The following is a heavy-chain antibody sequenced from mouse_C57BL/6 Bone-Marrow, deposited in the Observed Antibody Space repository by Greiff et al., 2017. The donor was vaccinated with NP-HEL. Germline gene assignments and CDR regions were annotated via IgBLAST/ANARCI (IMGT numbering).Heavy chain of an antibody. Sequence: VQLQQSGPGLVKPSQSLSLTCSVTGYSITSGYYWNWIRQFPGNKLEWMGYISYDGSNNYNPSLKNRISITRDTSKNQFFLKLNSVTTEDTATYYCARAVTLFAYWGQGTLVTVSA. V-gene: IGHV3-6*01. CDR1: GYSITSGYY. CDR2: ISYDGSN. CDR3: ARAVTLFAY. J-gene: IGHJ3*01. D-gene: IGHD2-1*01.